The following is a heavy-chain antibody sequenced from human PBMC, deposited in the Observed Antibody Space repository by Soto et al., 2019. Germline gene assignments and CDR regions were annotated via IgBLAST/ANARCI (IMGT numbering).Heavy chain of an antibody. CDR2: VYYNENT. CDR1: GLSISSFADY. D-gene: IGHD3-10*01. CDR3: ARRERYYGSPGWLAP. V-gene: IGHV4-39*01. J-gene: IGHJ5*02. Sequence: PAETLSLTCSVSGLSISSFADYWGWHRPPSGKGVEWIGPVYYNENTYDHPSFTSRVTIPVDTAKTQSSLNLRCVTAADPAMYFCARRERYYGSPGWLAPWGPRSLVSLS.